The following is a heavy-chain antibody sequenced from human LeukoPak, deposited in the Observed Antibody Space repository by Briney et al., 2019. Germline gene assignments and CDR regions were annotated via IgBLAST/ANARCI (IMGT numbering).Heavy chain of an antibody. Sequence: GGSLRLSCAASGFTVSSNYMSWVRQAPGKGPEWVSVIYSGGSTHYTDSVKGRFTISRDNSKNTLYLQMDSLRADDTAVYYCAGGRTYSSSTLEDYWGQGTLVTVSS. V-gene: IGHV3-53*01. CDR3: AGGRTYSSSTLEDY. D-gene: IGHD6-13*01. CDR1: GFTVSSNY. CDR2: IYSGGST. J-gene: IGHJ4*02.